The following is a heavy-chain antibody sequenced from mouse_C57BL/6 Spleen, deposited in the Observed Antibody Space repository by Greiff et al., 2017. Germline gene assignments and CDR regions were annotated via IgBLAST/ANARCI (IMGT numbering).Heavy chain of an antibody. V-gene: IGHV14-1*01. CDR1: GFNIKDYY. J-gene: IGHJ1*03. CDR3: TNYDYDGGWYFDV. D-gene: IGHD2-4*01. CDR2: IDPEDGDT. Sequence: VQLKQSGAELVRPGASVKLSCTASGFNIKDYYMHWVKQRPEQGLEWIGRIDPEDGDTEYAPKFQGKATMTADTSSNTAYLQLSSLTSEDTAVYYCTNYDYDGGWYFDVWGTGTTVTVSS.